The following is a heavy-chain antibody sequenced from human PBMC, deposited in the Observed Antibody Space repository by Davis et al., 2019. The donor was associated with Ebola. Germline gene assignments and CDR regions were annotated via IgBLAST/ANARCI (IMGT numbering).Heavy chain of an antibody. CDR2: IYYSGST. V-gene: IGHV4-39*07. CDR1: GGSISSSSYY. D-gene: IGHD5-18*01. Sequence: MPSETLSLTCTVSGGSISSSSYYWGWIRQPPGKGLEWIGSIYYSGSTYYNPSLKSRVTISVDTSKNQFSLKLSSVTAADTAVYYCARVGYSYANDYWGQGTLVTVSS. J-gene: IGHJ4*02. CDR3: ARVGYSYANDY.